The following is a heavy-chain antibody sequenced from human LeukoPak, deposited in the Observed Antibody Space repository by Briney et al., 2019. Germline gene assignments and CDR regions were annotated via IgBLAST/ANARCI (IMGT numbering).Heavy chain of an antibody. D-gene: IGHD3-22*01. Sequence: SETLSLTCSVSGGSISSYYWSWIRQPPGKGLEWIGYVYYTGSTNYNPSLNSRVTMSIDTSKNQFSLRLSSVTAADTAVYYCARVVGFYDSSAFDLWCWGTLVTVSS. V-gene: IGHV4-59*01. CDR1: GGSISSYY. J-gene: IGHJ5*02. CDR2: VYYTGST. CDR3: ARVVGFYDSSAFDL.